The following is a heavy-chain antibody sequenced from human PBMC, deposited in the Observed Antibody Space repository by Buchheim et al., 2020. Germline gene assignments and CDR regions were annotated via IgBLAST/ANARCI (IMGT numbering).Heavy chain of an antibody. CDR3: ARGSITMVQGPPRYYYYGMDV. D-gene: IGHD3-10*01. J-gene: IGHJ6*02. V-gene: IGHV1-46*03. CDR2: INPSGGST. Sequence: QVQLVQSGAEVKKPGASVKVSCKASGYTFTSYYMHWVRQAPGQGLEWMGIINPSGGSTSYAQKFQGRVTMTRDTSTSTVSMELSSPRSEDTAVYYCARGSITMVQGPPRYYYYGMDVWGQGTT. CDR1: GYTFTSYY.